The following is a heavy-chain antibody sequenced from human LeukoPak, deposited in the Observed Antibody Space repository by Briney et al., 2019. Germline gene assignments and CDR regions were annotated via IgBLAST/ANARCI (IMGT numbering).Heavy chain of an antibody. Sequence: SETLSLTCAVSGYSISSGFYWGWIRQPPGKGLEWIGSIYHSGSTYYNPSLKSRVTISVDTSKNQFSLKLSSVTAADTAVYYCARRQVGAPFDYWGQGTLVTVSS. J-gene: IGHJ4*02. V-gene: IGHV4-38-2*01. CDR1: GYSISSGFY. CDR2: IYHSGST. CDR3: ARRQVGAPFDY. D-gene: IGHD4/OR15-4a*01.